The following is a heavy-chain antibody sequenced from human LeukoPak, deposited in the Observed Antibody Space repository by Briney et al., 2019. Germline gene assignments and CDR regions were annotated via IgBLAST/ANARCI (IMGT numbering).Heavy chain of an antibody. Sequence: GGSLRLSCAASGFTFSSYSMNWVRQAPGKGLEWVSSISSSSSYIYYADSVKGRFTISRDNSKNTLYLQMNSLRAEDTAVYYCATQDIVVVVAATYYWGQGTLVTVSS. D-gene: IGHD2-15*01. CDR3: ATQDIVVVVAATYY. CDR1: GFTFSSYS. J-gene: IGHJ4*02. V-gene: IGHV3-21*04. CDR2: ISSSSSYI.